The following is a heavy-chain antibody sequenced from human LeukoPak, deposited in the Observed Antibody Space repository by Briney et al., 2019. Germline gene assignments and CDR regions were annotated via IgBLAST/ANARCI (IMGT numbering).Heavy chain of an antibody. D-gene: IGHD1-26*01. J-gene: IGHJ4*02. CDR2: INPNSGGT. CDR3: AREESEKWELLRTFGY. Sequence: GASVKVSCKASGYTFTGYYMHWVRQAPGQGLEWMGWINPNSGGTNYAQKFQGRVTMIRDTSISTVYMELSRLRSDDTAVYYCAREESEKWELLRTFGYWGQGALVTVSS. CDR1: GYTFTGYY. V-gene: IGHV1-2*02.